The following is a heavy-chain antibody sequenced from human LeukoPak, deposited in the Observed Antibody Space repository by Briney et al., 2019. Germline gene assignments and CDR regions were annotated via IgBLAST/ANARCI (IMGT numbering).Heavy chain of an antibody. Sequence: ASVNVSCMASGYTFHHYAISWVRQAPGQGLEWMGWINTYNGDTITPQKFQGRVTLTTDTSTTTASMELRSLRSDDTAFYFCARDSAILGIFFDSWGEGTLVTVSS. J-gene: IGHJ4*02. V-gene: IGHV1-18*01. D-gene: IGHD1-26*01. CDR2: INTYNGDT. CDR1: GYTFHHYA. CDR3: ARDSAILGIFFDS.